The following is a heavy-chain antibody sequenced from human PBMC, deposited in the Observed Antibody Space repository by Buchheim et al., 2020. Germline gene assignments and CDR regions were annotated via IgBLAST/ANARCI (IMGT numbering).Heavy chain of an antibody. D-gene: IGHD3-22*01. CDR2: IYYSGST. CDR3: ARWYYYDSNGYSGRRRYFDL. Sequence: QVQLQESGPGLVKPSETLSLTCTVSGGSVNSNSYYWSWIRQPPGKGLEWIGYIYYSGSTNYSPSLKSRVTISVDMSKNQFSLKLSSVTAADTAVYYCARWYYYDSNGYSGRRRYFDLWGRGTL. J-gene: IGHJ2*01. CDR1: GGSVNSNSYY. V-gene: IGHV4-61*01.